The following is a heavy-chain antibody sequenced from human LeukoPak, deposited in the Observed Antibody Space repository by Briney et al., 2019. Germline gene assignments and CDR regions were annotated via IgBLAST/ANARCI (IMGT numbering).Heavy chain of an antibody. V-gene: IGHV4-34*01. Sequence: PSETLSLTCAVYGGSFRGYYWSWIREPPGKGLEWIGDINHSGSTNYNPSLKSRVTISVDTSKNQFSLKLSSVTAADTAVYYCALPGYSSGWHYFDYWGQGTLVTVSS. CDR2: INHSGST. D-gene: IGHD6-19*01. J-gene: IGHJ4*02. CDR1: GGSFRGYY. CDR3: ALPGYSSGWHYFDY.